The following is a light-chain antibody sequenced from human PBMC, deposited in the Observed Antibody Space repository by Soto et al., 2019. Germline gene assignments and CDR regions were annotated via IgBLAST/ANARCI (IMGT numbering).Light chain of an antibody. CDR2: GAS. Sequence: EIVLTQSPGTLSVSPGERDTISCKASQSVSSRYLAWYKQTPGQAPRLFSYGASSRATGIPDRFSGSGSGTELTLTISRLQPEDFAVYYCQQYGSSPPTFGQGTKVDIK. J-gene: IGKJ1*01. CDR3: QQYGSSPPT. CDR1: QSVSSRY. V-gene: IGKV3-20*01.